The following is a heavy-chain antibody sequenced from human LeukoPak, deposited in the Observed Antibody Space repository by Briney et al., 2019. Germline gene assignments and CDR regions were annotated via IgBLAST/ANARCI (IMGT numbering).Heavy chain of an antibody. Sequence: SVTVSCKASGGTFSSYAISWVRQPPAQGLEWMGGSIPIFGTANYAQKFQGRVTITTDESTSTAYIEQSSLRSEDTAVYYCARDLKRRAWGWGDYYYYMDVWGKGKTVIVSS. J-gene: IGHJ6*03. D-gene: IGHD3-16*01. CDR3: ARDLKRRAWGWGDYYYYMDV. CDR1: GGTFSSYA. CDR2: SIPIFGTA. V-gene: IGHV1-69*05.